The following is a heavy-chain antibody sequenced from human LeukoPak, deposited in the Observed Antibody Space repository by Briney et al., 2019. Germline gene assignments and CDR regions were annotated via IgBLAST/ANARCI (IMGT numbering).Heavy chain of an antibody. CDR3: ASQKTPAYYYDSSGYYNLDY. CDR1: GGTFSSYA. V-gene: IGHV1-69*13. CDR2: IIPIFGTA. J-gene: IGHJ4*02. D-gene: IGHD3-22*01. Sequence: ASVKVSCKASGGTFSSYAISWVRQAPGQGLEWMGGIIPIFGTANYAQKFQGRVTITADESTSTAYMELSSLRSEDTAVYYCASQKTPAYYYDSSGYYNLDYWGQGTLAPVSS.